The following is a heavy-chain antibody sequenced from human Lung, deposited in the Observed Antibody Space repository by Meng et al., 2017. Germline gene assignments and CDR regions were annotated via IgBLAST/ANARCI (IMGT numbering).Heavy chain of an antibody. V-gene: IGHV4-34*01. CDR1: GGSFDDYD. CDR2: INHSWST. Sequence: RLHSCGPGLLMPSDALSLTFFVAGGSFDDYDWSWIRQPPGKGLEWIGEINHSWSTNYNPSLESRATISVDTSHNNLSLKLSSVTAADSAVYYCARGPTTMAHDFDYWGQGTLVTVSS. D-gene: IGHD4-11*01. CDR3: ARGPTTMAHDFDY. J-gene: IGHJ4*02.